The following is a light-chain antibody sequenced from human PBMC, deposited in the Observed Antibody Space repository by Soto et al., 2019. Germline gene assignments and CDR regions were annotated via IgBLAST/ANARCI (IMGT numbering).Light chain of an antibody. CDR2: GAS. Sequence: GLRQSVGTVSLTQEERATLSCRASQTVRNNYLAWYQQQPGQAPRLLMYGASRRATDIPDRFSGSGSGTDFTLTISSLQPEDFATYYCQQLNSFPLTFGGRTKVDIK. CDR1: QTVRNNY. J-gene: IGKJ4*01. CDR3: QQLNSFPLT. V-gene: IGKV3-20*01.